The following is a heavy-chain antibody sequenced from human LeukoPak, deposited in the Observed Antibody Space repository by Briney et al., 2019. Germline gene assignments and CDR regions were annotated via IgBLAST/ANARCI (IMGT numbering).Heavy chain of an antibody. Sequence: PGGSLRLSCTASGFTFGDYAMSWFRQAPGKGLEWVGFIRSKAYGGTTEYAASVKGRFTISRDDSKSIAYLQMNSLKTEDTAVYYCTRDLLPGITMVRGVYTKWGQGTLVTVSS. V-gene: IGHV3-49*03. J-gene: IGHJ4*02. CDR1: GFTFGDYA. CDR3: TRDLLPGITMVRGVYTK. D-gene: IGHD3-10*01. CDR2: IRSKAYGGTT.